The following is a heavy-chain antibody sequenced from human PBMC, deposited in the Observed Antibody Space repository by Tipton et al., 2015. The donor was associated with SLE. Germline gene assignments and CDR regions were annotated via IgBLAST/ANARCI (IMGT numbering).Heavy chain of an antibody. CDR3: ASSHSSSRNKADY. V-gene: IGHV4-34*01. D-gene: IGHD6-13*01. Sequence: TLSLTCTVYGGSFSGYYWSWIRQPPGKGLEWIGEINHSGSTNYNPSLKSRVTISVDTSKNQFSLKLSSVTAADTAVYYCASSHSSSRNKADYWGQGTLVTVSS. CDR1: GGSFSGYY. CDR2: INHSGST. J-gene: IGHJ4*02.